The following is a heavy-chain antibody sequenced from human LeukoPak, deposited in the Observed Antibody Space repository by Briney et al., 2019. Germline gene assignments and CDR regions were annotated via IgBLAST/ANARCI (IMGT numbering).Heavy chain of an antibody. CDR3: ARVLPTGYYYGSGSYSFWFDP. J-gene: IGHJ5*02. CDR1: DGSISSGGYS. D-gene: IGHD3-10*01. V-gene: IGHV4-30-2*01. CDR2: IYHSGST. Sequence: SETLSLTCAVSDGSISSGGYSWSWIRQPPGKGLEWIGYIYHSGSTYYNPSLKSRVTISVDRSKNQFSLKLSSVTAADTAVYYCARVLPTGYYYGSGSYSFWFDPWGQGTLVTVSS.